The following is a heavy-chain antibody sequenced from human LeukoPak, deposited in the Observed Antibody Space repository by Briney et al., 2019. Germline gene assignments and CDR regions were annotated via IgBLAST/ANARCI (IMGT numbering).Heavy chain of an antibody. CDR3: TTVGLYYDPDAFDI. Sequence: GGSLRLSCAASGFTFSNYGMHWVRQAPGKGLEWVGRIKSKTDGGTTGYAAPVKGRFTISRDDSKNTLYLQMNSLKTEDTAVYYCTTVGLYYDPDAFDIWGQGTMVTVSS. D-gene: IGHD3-22*01. J-gene: IGHJ3*02. CDR2: IKSKTDGGTT. CDR1: GFTFSNYG. V-gene: IGHV3-15*01.